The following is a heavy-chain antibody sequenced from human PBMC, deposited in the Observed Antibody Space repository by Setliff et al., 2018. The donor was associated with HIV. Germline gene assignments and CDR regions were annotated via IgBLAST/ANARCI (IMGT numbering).Heavy chain of an antibody. CDR3: ARDRVESLWFGDLNYMDV. CDR2: INRDGTTT. J-gene: IGHJ6*03. D-gene: IGHD3-10*01. CDR1: RFTFSIYW. Sequence: PGGSLRLSCAASRFTFSIYWMHWVRQAPGKGLVWVSRINRDGTTTTYADSVKGRFTIFRDNSKNTLYLQMNSLRAEDTAVYYCARDRVESLWFGDLNYMDVWGKGTTVTVSS. V-gene: IGHV3-74*03.